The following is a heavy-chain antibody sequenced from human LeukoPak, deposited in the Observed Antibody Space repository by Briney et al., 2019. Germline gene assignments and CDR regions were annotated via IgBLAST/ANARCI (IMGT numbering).Heavy chain of an antibody. V-gene: IGHV3-9*01. J-gene: IGHJ3*02. CDR2: VNWNSGSA. D-gene: IGHD6-19*01. CDR1: GFTFDDYA. CDR3: ARVLALEYAFDI. Sequence: QPGGSLRLSCAASGFTFDDYAMHWVRQDPGQGLEWVSGVNWNSGSAAYADSAKGRFTISRDNVKNSLYLQMNSLRVEDTAVYYCARVLALEYAFDIWGHGTVVTVSS.